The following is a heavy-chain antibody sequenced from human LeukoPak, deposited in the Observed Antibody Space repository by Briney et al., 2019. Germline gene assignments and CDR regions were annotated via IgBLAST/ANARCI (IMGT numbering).Heavy chain of an antibody. CDR3: ARGRGYSYGYYWFDP. CDR1: GFTFSSYE. D-gene: IGHD5-18*01. V-gene: IGHV3-48*03. J-gene: IGHJ5*02. CDR2: ISSSGSTI. Sequence: PGGSLRLSCAASGFTFSSYEMNWVRQAPGKGLEWVSYISSSGSTIYYADSVKGRFTISRDNAKNSLYLQMNSLRAEDTAVYYCARGRGYSYGYYWFDPWGQGTLVTVSS.